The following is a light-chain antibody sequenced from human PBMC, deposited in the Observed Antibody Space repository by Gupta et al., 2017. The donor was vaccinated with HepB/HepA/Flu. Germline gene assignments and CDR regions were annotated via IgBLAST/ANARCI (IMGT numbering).Light chain of an antibody. CDR1: SSDVGGYKY. J-gene: IGLJ1*01. Sequence: QSALTQPASVSGSPGQSITISCTGTSSDVGGYKYVSWYQQHPGKAPKLMIYDVNNRPSGVSNRFSGSKSGNTASLTISGLKPEDEADYYCTSYTSSITYVFGTGTKVTVL. CDR2: DVN. CDR3: TSYTSSITYV. V-gene: IGLV2-14*03.